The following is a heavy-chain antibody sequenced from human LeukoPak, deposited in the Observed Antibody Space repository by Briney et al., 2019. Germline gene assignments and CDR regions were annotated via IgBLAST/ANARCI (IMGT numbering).Heavy chain of an antibody. J-gene: IGHJ4*02. Sequence: GGSLRLSCVPSGFSFSNYAMSWVRQAPGKGLEWVSVIYSGGSTYYAGSVKGRFTISRDNSKNTLYLQMNSLRAEDTAVYYCARDSSAAPLDYWGQGTLVTVSS. CDR3: ARDSSAAPLDY. CDR2: IYSGGST. CDR1: GFSFSNYA. V-gene: IGHV3-53*01.